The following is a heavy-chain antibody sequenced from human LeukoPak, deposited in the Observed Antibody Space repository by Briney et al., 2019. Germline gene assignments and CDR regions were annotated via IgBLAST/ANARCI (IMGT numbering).Heavy chain of an antibody. CDR1: GFTFSNAW. D-gene: IGHD6-19*01. V-gene: IGHV3-15*01. Sequence: GGSLRLSCAASGFTFSNAWMSWVRQAPGKGLEWVGRIKSKTDGGTTDYAAPVKGRFTISRDDSKNTLYPQMNSLRAEDTAVYYCARDPSGYSSGWYINYYMDVWGKGTTVTVSS. J-gene: IGHJ6*03. CDR3: ARDPSGYSSGWYINYYMDV. CDR2: IKSKTDGGTT.